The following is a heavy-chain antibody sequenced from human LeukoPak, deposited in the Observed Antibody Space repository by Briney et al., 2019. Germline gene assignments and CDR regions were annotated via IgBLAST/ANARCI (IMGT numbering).Heavy chain of an antibody. CDR2: ISSSSTYI. CDR3: ALASRKKSSSWFRAAEYFQH. J-gene: IGHJ1*01. V-gene: IGHV3-21*01. CDR1: GFTFSSYS. D-gene: IGHD6-13*01. Sequence: GGSLRLSCTASGFTFSSYSMNWVRQAPGKGLEWVSSISSSSTYIYYADSVKGRFTISRDNAKNSLYLQMNSLRAEDTAVYYCALASRKKSSSWFRAAEYFQHWGQGTLVTVSS.